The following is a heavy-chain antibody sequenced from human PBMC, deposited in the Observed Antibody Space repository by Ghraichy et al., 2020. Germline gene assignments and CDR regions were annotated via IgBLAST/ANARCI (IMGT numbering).Heavy chain of an antibody. CDR2: ISGSGFST. V-gene: IGHV3-23*01. CDR3: AKGFASSWLDGFDV. J-gene: IGHJ3*01. Sequence: SCAASGLTFSNYAMSWVRQAPGKGLEWVAAISGSGFSTYYADSVKGRFTFSRDNSKNTLYLQMNSLRAEDTAVYYCAKGFASSWLDGFDVWGQGAMITVSS. D-gene: IGHD6-13*01. CDR1: GLTFSNYA.